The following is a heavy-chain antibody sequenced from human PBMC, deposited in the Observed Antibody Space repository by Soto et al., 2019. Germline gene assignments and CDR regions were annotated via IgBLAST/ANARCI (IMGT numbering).Heavy chain of an antibody. CDR2: INPGGGST. CDR1: GYTFTSQY. D-gene: IGHD3-3*01. CDR3: FRDVGD. Sequence: QVQLVQSGAEVKKPGASVKVSCKAPGYTFTSQYIHWVRQAPGQGLEWMAMINPGGGSTTYAQKFQGRVPITRDTSTTTIYMELISLKSEDTAMYYCFRDVGDWGQGTLVTVSS. J-gene: IGHJ4*02. V-gene: IGHV1-46*03.